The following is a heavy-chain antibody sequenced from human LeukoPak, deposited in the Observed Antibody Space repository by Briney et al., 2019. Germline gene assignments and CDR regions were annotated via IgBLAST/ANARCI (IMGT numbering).Heavy chain of an antibody. D-gene: IGHD3-3*01. V-gene: IGHV1-18*01. J-gene: IGHJ3*02. CDR3: AREGDFWSGYYRLYAFDI. CDR2: ISGYNGNT. Sequence: ASVKVSCKASGYIFTSYGISWVRQAPGQGLEWMGWISGYNGNTKYAQKLLGRVTMTTDTSTSTAYMELTRLRSDDTPVYYCAREGDFWSGYYRLYAFDIWGQGTMVTVSS. CDR1: GYIFTSYG.